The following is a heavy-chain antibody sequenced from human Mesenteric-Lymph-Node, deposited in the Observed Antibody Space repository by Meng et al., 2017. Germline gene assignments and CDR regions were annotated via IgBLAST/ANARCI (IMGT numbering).Heavy chain of an antibody. CDR2: IYYSGST. Sequence: SETLSLTCTVSGGSISSNSYYWGWIRQPPGKGLEWIGGIYYSGSTYYNPSLKSRVTISIDTSKNQFSLRLSSVTAADTAVYYCTRVRDGMATIDYWGQGMLVTVSS. CDR3: TRVRDGMATIDY. CDR1: GGSISSNSYY. J-gene: IGHJ4*02. D-gene: IGHD5-24*01. V-gene: IGHV4-39*07.